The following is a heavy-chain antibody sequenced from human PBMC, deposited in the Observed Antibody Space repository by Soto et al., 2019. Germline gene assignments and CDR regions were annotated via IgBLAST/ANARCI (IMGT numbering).Heavy chain of an antibody. V-gene: IGHV1-69*13. D-gene: IGHD3-10*01. CDR1: GGTFSSYA. CDR2: IIPIFGTA. J-gene: IGHJ6*02. Sequence: SVKVSCKASGGTFSSYAISWVRQAPGQGLEWMGGIIPIFGTANYAQKFQGRVTITADESTSTAYMELSSLRSEDTAVYYCATALTMVRGVIITGYYYYGMDVWGQGTTVTVSS. CDR3: ATALTMVRGVIITGYYYYGMDV.